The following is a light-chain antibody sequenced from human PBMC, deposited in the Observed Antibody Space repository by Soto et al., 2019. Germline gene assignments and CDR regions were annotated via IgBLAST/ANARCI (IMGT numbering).Light chain of an antibody. J-gene: IGLJ2*01. CDR2: DNY. CDR1: SSTIGNNY. V-gene: IGLV1-51*01. Sequence: QSVLTQPPSVSAAPGQRVTIFCSGSSSTIGNNYVSWYQQLPGTAPILLIYDNYYRPSGIPDRFSGSKSGTSATLVITGVQTGDEADYYCGTLDSNLNNRVVFGGGTKLTVL. CDR3: GTLDSNLNNRVV.